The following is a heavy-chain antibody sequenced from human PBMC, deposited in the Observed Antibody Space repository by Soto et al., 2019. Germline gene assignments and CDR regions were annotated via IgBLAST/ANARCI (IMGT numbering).Heavy chain of an antibody. J-gene: IGHJ6*02. CDR2: IWYDGSNK. D-gene: IGHD7-27*01. CDR1: GFTFSSYG. V-gene: IGHV3-33*01. CDR3: ARDLWAHYYYGMDV. Sequence: QVQLVESGGGVVQPGRSLRLSCAASGFTFSSYGMHWVRQAPGKGLEWVAVIWYDGSNKYYADSVKGRFTISRDNSKNTLYLQMNSLRAEDTAVYYCARDLWAHYYYGMDVWGQGTTVTVSS.